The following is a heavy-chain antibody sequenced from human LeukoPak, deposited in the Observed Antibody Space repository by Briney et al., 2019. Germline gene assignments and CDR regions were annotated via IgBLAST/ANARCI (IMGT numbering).Heavy chain of an antibody. CDR3: ARGSGWCSSSTCYSFDY. Sequence: SETLSLTCSVSGGSIISYYWSWIRQPPGRGLECIGYIYHTGTTNYNPSLKSRVTISVNTSTNQLSLRLNSVTAADTAVYYCARGSGWCSSSTCYSFDYWGQGSLVTVSS. D-gene: IGHD2-2*01. J-gene: IGHJ4*02. V-gene: IGHV4-59*01. CDR2: IYHTGTT. CDR1: GGSIISYY.